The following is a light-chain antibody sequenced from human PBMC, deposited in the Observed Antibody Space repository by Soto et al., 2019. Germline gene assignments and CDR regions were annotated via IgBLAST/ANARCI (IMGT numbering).Light chain of an antibody. CDR2: EVS. CDR3: NSYTSTYTGV. V-gene: IGLV2-14*01. Sequence: QSALTQPASVSGSPGQSITISCTGTSSDVGGYNYVSWYQQHPGKAPKLMIYEVSNRPSGVSNRFSGSKSGNTASLTISGLQAEDEADYYCNSYTSTYTGVFGTGTKVTGL. J-gene: IGLJ1*01. CDR1: SSDVGGYNY.